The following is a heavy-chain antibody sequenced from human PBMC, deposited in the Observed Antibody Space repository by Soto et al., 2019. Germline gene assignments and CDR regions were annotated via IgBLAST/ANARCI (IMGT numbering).Heavy chain of an antibody. D-gene: IGHD4-17*01. Sequence: EVQLLESGGGLVQPGGSLRLSCAASGFTFSSYAMSWVRQAPGKGLEWVSAISGSGGSTYYADSVKGRFTISRDNSKNTLYLIVNGLRAEDTAVDYCARATVTTLYYCFDYWGQGTLVTVS. CDR3: ARATVTTLYYCFDY. V-gene: IGHV3-23*01. CDR2: ISGSGGST. J-gene: IGHJ4*02. CDR1: GFTFSSYA.